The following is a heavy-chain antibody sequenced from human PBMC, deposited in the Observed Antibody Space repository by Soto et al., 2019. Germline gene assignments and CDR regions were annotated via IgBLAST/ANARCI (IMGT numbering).Heavy chain of an antibody. CDR1: GGSFSGYY. CDR2: INHSGST. Sequence: SETLSLTCAVYGGSFSGYYWSWIRQPPGKGLEWIGEINHSGSTNYNPSLKSRVTISVDTSKNQFSLKLSSVTAADTAVYYCARYYDFWSGYLPYYYGMDVWGQGTTVTAP. D-gene: IGHD3-3*01. V-gene: IGHV4-34*01. J-gene: IGHJ6*02. CDR3: ARYYDFWSGYLPYYYGMDV.